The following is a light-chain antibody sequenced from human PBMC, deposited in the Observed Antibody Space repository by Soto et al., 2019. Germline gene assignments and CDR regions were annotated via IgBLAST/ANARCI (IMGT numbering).Light chain of an antibody. CDR1: SSDIGAYDY. CDR2: EVN. CDR3: FSSTTTSTHV. V-gene: IGLV2-14*01. Sequence: QSVLTQPASLSGPPGQSITISCTGTSSDIGAYDYVSWFQQHPGKAPKLMISEVNNRPSGVSNRFSGSKSGNTAYLTISGLQVEDEAEYFCFSSTTTSTHVFGTGTKVTVL. J-gene: IGLJ1*01.